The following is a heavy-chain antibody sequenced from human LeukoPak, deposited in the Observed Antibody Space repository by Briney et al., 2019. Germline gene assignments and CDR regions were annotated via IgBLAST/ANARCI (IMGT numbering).Heavy chain of an antibody. J-gene: IGHJ6*02. CDR2: IYYSGST. Sequence: SETLSLTCTVSGGSISSYYWSWIRQPPGKGLEWIGYIYYSGSTNYNPSLKSRVTISVDTSKNQFSLKLSSVTAADTAVYYCASSIVVVPAAGGNYYYGMDVWGQGTTVTVSS. D-gene: IGHD2-2*01. V-gene: IGHV4-59*01. CDR3: ASSIVVVPAAGGNYYYGMDV. CDR1: GGSISSYY.